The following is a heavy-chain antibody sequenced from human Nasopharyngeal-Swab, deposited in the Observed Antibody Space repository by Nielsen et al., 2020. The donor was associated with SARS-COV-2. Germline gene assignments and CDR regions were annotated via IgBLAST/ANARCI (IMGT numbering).Heavy chain of an antibody. Sequence: ASVQVSCKASGYTFTSYGISWVRHAPGQGLEWMGWISAYNGNTNYAQKLQGRVTMTTDTSTSTAYMELRSLRSEDTAVYYCARDRDYYDSRLDYWGQGTLVTVSS. D-gene: IGHD3-22*01. CDR1: GYTFTSYG. CDR2: ISAYNGNT. J-gene: IGHJ4*02. V-gene: IGHV1-18*01. CDR3: ARDRDYYDSRLDY.